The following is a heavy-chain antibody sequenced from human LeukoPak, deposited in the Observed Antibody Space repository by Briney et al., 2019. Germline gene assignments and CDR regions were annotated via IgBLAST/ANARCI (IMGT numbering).Heavy chain of an antibody. CDR3: ARVSLLWYDFYY. D-gene: IGHD3-10*01. CDR1: SGSLSSSSYY. CDR2: IYYSGTT. Sequence: SQTLSLTCTVSSGSLSSSSYYWGWIRQPPGKGLEWIGSIYYSGTTYYHPSLKSRITISVDTSKNQFSLKLSSVTAADTVVYYCARVSLLWYDFYYWGQVTLVTASS. J-gene: IGHJ4*02. V-gene: IGHV4-39*01.